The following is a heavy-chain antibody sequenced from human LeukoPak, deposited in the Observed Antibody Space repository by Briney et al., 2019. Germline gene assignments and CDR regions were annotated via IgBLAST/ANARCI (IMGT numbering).Heavy chain of an antibody. CDR3: ARLQYSSAWGDYFDY. V-gene: IGHV5-51*01. J-gene: IGHJ4*02. CDR1: GYSFTRYW. Sequence: GESLKISCKGSGYSFTRYWIGWVRQMPGKGLERMGIIYPGDSDTRYSPSFQGQVTISADKSISTAYLQWSSLKASDTAIYYCARLQYSSAWGDYFDYWGQGTLVTVSS. D-gene: IGHD6-19*01. CDR2: IYPGDSDT.